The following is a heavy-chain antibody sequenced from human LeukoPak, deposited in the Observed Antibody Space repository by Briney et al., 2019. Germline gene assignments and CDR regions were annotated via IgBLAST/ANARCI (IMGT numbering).Heavy chain of an antibody. CDR3: ARAGHNSNSGGYDF. Sequence: ASVKVSCKPYGYTFIDHYLHWVRQAPGQGLESLGWIDPDTGDTNYPQKFQGRVTMTRDTSSSTAYMELNRLRSDDTAVYYCARAGHNSNSGGYDFWGLGTLVTVSS. V-gene: IGHV1-2*02. CDR2: IDPDTGDT. CDR1: GYTFIDHY. D-gene: IGHD3-22*01. J-gene: IGHJ4*02.